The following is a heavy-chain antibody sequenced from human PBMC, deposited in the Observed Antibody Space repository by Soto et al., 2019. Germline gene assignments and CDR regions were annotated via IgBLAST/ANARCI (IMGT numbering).Heavy chain of an antibody. D-gene: IGHD6-6*01. V-gene: IGHV1-69*13. CDR1: GGTFSSYA. J-gene: IGHJ4*02. Sequence: VASVKVSCKASGGTFSSYAISWVRQAPGQGLEWMGGIIPIFGTANYAQKFQGRVTITADESTSTAYMELSSLRSEDTAVYYCASWAARVGYSSSYFDYWGQGTLVTVSS. CDR2: IIPIFGTA. CDR3: ASWAARVGYSSSYFDY.